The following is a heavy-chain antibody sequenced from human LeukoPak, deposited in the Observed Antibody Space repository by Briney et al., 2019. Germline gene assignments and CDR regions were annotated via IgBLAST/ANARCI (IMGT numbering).Heavy chain of an antibody. J-gene: IGHJ4*02. Sequence: SETLSLTCTVSGGSVSSGSYYWSWIRQPPGKGLEWIGYIYYSGSPNYNPSLKSRVTISVDSSKNQFSLKLSPVTAADTAVYYCASLRSDSSGYYNLRIDYWGQGTLVTVSS. V-gene: IGHV4-61*01. CDR2: IYYSGSP. CDR3: ASLRSDSSGYYNLRIDY. D-gene: IGHD3-22*01. CDR1: GGSVSSGSYY.